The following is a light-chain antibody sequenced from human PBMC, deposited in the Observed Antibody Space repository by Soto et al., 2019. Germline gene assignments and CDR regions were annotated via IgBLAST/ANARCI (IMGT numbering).Light chain of an antibody. CDR3: SSYTGSSTLGV. V-gene: IGLV2-14*01. J-gene: IGLJ1*01. Sequence: QSALTQPASVSGSPGQSITISCTGTSTDVGGYNFVSWYQQHPGKAPKLIISEVSNRPSGLSNRFSGSKSGNTDSLTISGLQAEDEADYYCSSYTGSSTLGVFGTGTKLTVL. CDR2: EVS. CDR1: STDVGGYNF.